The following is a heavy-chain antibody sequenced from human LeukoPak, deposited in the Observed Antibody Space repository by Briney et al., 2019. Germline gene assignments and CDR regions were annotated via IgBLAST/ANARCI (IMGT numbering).Heavy chain of an antibody. CDR1: GFTFSSYS. CDR3: ARSYDYVWGSYRYLDY. Sequence: GGSLRLSCAASGFTFSSYSMNWVRQAPGKGLEWVSYISSSSSTIYYADSVKGRFTISRDNAKNSLYLQMNSLRAGDTAVYYCARSYDYVWGSYRYLDYWGQGTLVTVSS. CDR2: ISSSSSTI. J-gene: IGHJ4*02. V-gene: IGHV3-48*01. D-gene: IGHD3-16*02.